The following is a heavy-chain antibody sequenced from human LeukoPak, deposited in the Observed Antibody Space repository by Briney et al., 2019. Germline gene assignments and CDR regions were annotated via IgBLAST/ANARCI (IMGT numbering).Heavy chain of an antibody. CDR2: IIPIFGTA. V-gene: IGHV1-69*01. CDR1: GGTFSSYA. CDR3: ASRAHCSSTSCYYYYYGMDV. J-gene: IGHJ6*04. D-gene: IGHD2-2*01. Sequence: SVKVSCKASGGTFSSYAISWVRQAPGQGLEWMGGIIPIFGTANYAQKFQGRVTITADESTSTAYMELSSLRSEDTAVYYCASRAHCSSTSCYYYYYGMDVWGKGTTVTVSS.